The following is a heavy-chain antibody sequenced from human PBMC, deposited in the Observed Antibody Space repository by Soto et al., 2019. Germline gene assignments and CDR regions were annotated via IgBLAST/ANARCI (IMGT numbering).Heavy chain of an antibody. V-gene: IGHV1-18*01. CDR1: GYNFTNYG. CDR2: IHGRSGQT. D-gene: IGHD6-25*01. J-gene: IGHJ4*01. Sequence: VQLVQSGAEVRRPGASVTASCKTSGYNFTNYGVTWVRQAPGQGLEWMGWIHGRSGQTKYAQKFRGRATLTTDRATTTAPLHLALAPCDRATSECTAALGCLVKDY. CDR3: AALGCLVKDY.